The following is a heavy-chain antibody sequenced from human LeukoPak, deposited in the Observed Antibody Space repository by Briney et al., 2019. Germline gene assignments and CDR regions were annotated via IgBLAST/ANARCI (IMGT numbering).Heavy chain of an antibody. J-gene: IGHJ3*02. D-gene: IGHD3-22*01. Sequence: GGSLRLSCAASGFTFSSYSMNWVRQAPGKGLEWVSAISSSSSYIYYADSVKGRFTISRDNAKNSLYLQMNSLRAEDTAVYYCAREVGYYYDSSGYDAFDIWGQGTMVTVSS. V-gene: IGHV3-21*01. CDR3: AREVGYYYDSSGYDAFDI. CDR2: ISSSSSYI. CDR1: GFTFSSYS.